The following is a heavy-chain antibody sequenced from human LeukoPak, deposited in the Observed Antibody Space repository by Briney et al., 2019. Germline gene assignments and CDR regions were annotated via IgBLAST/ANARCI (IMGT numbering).Heavy chain of an antibody. D-gene: IGHD2-15*01. Sequence: SETLSLTCTVSGGSIRSYYWSWLRQPAGKGLEWIGRIYTSGSTNYNPSLKSRVTMSVDTSKNQFSLKLSSVTAADTAVYYCARDHIPYCSGGSCYSQTNWYFDLWGRGTLVTVSS. CDR3: ARDHIPYCSGGSCYSQTNWYFDL. V-gene: IGHV4-4*07. CDR2: IYTSGST. CDR1: GGSIRSYY. J-gene: IGHJ2*01.